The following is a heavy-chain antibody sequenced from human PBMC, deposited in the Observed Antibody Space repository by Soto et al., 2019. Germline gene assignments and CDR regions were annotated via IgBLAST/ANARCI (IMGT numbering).Heavy chain of an antibody. CDR3: ATEPIYYNDGSGYYPLGH. CDR1: GYSFATYG. J-gene: IGHJ4*02. CDR2: ISTHNGDT. V-gene: IGHV1-18*04. Sequence: QVQLVQSGAEVKKPGASVKVSCKASGYSFATYGFSWVRQAPGQGLECVGWISTHNGDTPYSQKFQGRVTLTTDTSTNTGYMELRSLTSDDTAVYFCATEPIYYNDGSGYYPLGHWGQGTLVTVSS. D-gene: IGHD3-22*01.